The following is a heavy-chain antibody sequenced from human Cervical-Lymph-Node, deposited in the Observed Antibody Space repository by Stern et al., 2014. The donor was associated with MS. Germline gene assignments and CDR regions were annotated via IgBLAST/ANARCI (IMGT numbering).Heavy chain of an antibody. CDR1: GLFFSDYA. Sequence: EVQLVESGGGLVQPGGSLRLSCAASGLFFSDYAMHWVRQPPGKGLEYISVISGEGRSTHYADSVKGRFSNSRDNHGNTLYLQMGSLGPEDTALYCCVRGGEDGYIDYFDYWGQGILVTVSS. CDR3: VRGGEDGYIDYFDY. J-gene: IGHJ4*02. D-gene: IGHD5-24*01. CDR2: ISGEGRST. V-gene: IGHV3-64*07.